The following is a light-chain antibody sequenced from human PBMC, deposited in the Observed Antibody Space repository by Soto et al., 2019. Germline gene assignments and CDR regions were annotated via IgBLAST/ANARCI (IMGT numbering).Light chain of an antibody. Sequence: QSALTQPASVSGSPGQSITISCTGTSSDVGDYNSVSWYQHHPGKAPKLMIYEVSNRPSGVSNRFSGSKSGNTASLTISGRQAEDEADYYCSSYTSSRTLVFGTGTKLTVL. CDR3: SSYTSSRTLV. V-gene: IGLV2-14*01. J-gene: IGLJ1*01. CDR2: EVS. CDR1: SSDVGDYNS.